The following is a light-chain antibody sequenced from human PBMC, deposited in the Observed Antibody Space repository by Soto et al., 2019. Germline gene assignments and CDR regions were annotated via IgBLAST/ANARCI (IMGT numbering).Light chain of an antibody. CDR2: GAS. Sequence: EIVMTQSPATLSVSPGEGATLSCRASHSVNSNLAWYQQKPGQAPRLLIFGASTRPTGIPARFSGSGSGTDFTLSISSLPSEDFAVYYCQQYDKWPLTFGGGTKVDI. V-gene: IGKV3D-15*01. CDR3: QQYDKWPLT. J-gene: IGKJ4*01. CDR1: HSVNSN.